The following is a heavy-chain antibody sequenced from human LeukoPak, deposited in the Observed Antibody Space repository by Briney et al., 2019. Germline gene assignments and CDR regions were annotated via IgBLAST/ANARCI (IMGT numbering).Heavy chain of an antibody. D-gene: IGHD6-13*01. CDR3: ARLGQQLSYYMDV. V-gene: IGHV4-59*08. J-gene: IGHJ6*03. CDR2: IYYSGST. CDR1: GGSIGSYY. Sequence: SETLSLTCTVSGGSIGSYYWSWIRQPPGKGLEWIGCIYYSGSTNYNPSLKSRVTISVDTSKNQFSLKLSSVTAADTAVYYCARLGQQLSYYMDVWGKGTTVTVSS.